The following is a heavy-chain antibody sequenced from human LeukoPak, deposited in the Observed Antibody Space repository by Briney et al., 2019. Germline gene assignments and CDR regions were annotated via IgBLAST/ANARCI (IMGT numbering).Heavy chain of an antibody. CDR2: LSSASNTI. Sequence: GGSQRLSCAASGLTYSSYSMNRARHASGRGLEDGSYLSSASNTIYYADSEKCRFTIPRDNAKNSLHQQKNIQRAEDPAMYYCARDGWFGDYNWFDTWGQGTLVTVSS. CDR3: ARDGWFGDYNWFDT. J-gene: IGHJ5*02. D-gene: IGHD3-10*01. CDR1: GLTYSSYS. V-gene: IGHV3-48*01.